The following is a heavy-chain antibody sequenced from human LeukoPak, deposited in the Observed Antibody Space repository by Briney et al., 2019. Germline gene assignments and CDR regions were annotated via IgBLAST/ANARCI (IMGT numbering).Heavy chain of an antibody. V-gene: IGHV1-69*06. Sequence: ASVKVSCKASGGTFSSYAISWVRQAPGQGLEWMGGIIPIFGTANYAQRFQGRVTITADKSTSTAYMELSSLRSEDTAVYYCARASYYYDSSGSFDYWGQGTLVTVSS. CDR1: GGTFSSYA. D-gene: IGHD3-22*01. J-gene: IGHJ4*02. CDR3: ARASYYYDSSGSFDY. CDR2: IIPIFGTA.